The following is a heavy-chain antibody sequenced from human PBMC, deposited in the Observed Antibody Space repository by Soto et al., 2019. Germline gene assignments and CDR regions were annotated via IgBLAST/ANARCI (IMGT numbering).Heavy chain of an antibody. V-gene: IGHV3-53*01. CDR3: ARDRVESGYPEYFQH. Sequence: EVQLVESGGGLIQPGGSLRLSCAASGFTVSSNYMSWVRQAPGKGLEWVSVIYSGGSTYYADSVKGRFTISRDNSKNTLYLQMTSLRAEDTAVYYCARDRVESGYPEYFQHWGQGNLVTVSS. CDR1: GFTVSSNY. D-gene: IGHD3-22*01. CDR2: IYSGGST. J-gene: IGHJ1*01.